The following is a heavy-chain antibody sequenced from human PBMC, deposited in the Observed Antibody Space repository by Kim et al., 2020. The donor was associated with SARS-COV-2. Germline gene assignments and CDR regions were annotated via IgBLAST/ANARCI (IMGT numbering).Heavy chain of an antibody. Sequence: SETLSLTCTVSGGSISSGGYYWSWIRQHPGKGLEWIGYIYYSGSTYYNPSLKSRVTISVDTSTNQFSLKLSSVTAVDTAVYYCARDPRKNPVPLGYYYYYGMHVCGQGTTVTVSS. CDR1: GGSISSGGYY. CDR3: ARDPRKNPVPLGYYYYYGMHV. D-gene: IGHD4-17*01. V-gene: IGHV4-31*03. J-gene: IGHJ6*02. CDR2: IYYSGST.